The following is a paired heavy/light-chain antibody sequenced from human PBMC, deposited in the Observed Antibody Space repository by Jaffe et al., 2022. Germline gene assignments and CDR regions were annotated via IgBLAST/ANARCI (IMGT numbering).Heavy chain of an antibody. CDR3: AHSKKQLWLLRPWDAFDI. J-gene: IGHJ3*02. V-gene: IGHV2-5*02. CDR1: GFSLSTSGVG. Sequence: QITLKESGPTLVKPTQTLTLTCTFSGFSLSTSGVGVGWIRQPPGKALEWLALIYWDDDKRYSPSLKSRLTITKDTSKNQVVLTMTNMDPVDTATYYCAHSKKQLWLLRPWDAFDIWGQGTMVTVSS. CDR2: IYWDDDK. D-gene: IGHD5-18*01.
Light chain of an antibody. Sequence: QTVVTQEPSLTVSPGGTVTLTCASSTGAVTSGYYPNWFQQKPGQAPRALIYSTSNKHSWTPARFSGSLLGGKAALTLSGVQPEDEAEYYCLLYYGGSWVFGGGTKLTVL. CDR2: STS. V-gene: IGLV7-43*01. CDR1: TGAVTSGYY. J-gene: IGLJ3*02. CDR3: LLYYGGSWV.